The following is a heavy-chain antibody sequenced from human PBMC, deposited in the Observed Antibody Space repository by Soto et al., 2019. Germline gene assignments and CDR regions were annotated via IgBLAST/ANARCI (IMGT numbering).Heavy chain of an antibody. J-gene: IGHJ4*02. CDR3: TRVFAWNDEGGFDY. V-gene: IGHV3-73*01. D-gene: IGHD1-1*01. Sequence: EVQLVESGGGLVQPGGSLKLSCAASGFTFSGSAMHWVRQASGKGLEWVGRIRSKANSYATAYAASVKGRFTISRDDSKNTAYLQMNSLKTEDTAVYYCTRVFAWNDEGGFDYWGQGTLVTVSS. CDR1: GFTFSGSA. CDR2: IRSKANSYAT.